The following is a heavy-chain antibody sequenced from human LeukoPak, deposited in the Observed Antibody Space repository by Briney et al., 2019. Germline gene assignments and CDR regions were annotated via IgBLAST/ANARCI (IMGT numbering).Heavy chain of an antibody. V-gene: IGHV5-51*01. CDR3: AIHGVAAADWRGSGLYFDY. CDR2: IYPGDSDT. D-gene: IGHD6-13*01. CDR1: GYSFTSYW. Sequence: GESLKISCKGSGYSFTSYWIGLVRQMPGKGLEWMGIIYPGDSDTRYSPSFQGHVTISADKSNSTAYLQWSSLKASDTAMYYCAIHGVAAADWRGSGLYFDYWGQGTLVTVSS. J-gene: IGHJ4*02.